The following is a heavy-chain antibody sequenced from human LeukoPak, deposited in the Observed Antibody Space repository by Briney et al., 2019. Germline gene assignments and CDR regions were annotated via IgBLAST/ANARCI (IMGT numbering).Heavy chain of an antibody. CDR1: GFTFSSYA. D-gene: IGHD2-2*02. CDR3: AKAMWGGGIRPQLLYLLDH. Sequence: GGSLRLSCAASGFTFSSYAMSWVRQAPGKGLEWVSAISGSGGSTYYADSVKGRFTISRDNSKNTLYLQMNSLRAEDTAVYYCAKAMWGGGIRPQLLYLLDHWGQGTLVTVSS. CDR2: ISGSGGST. V-gene: IGHV3-23*01. J-gene: IGHJ4*02.